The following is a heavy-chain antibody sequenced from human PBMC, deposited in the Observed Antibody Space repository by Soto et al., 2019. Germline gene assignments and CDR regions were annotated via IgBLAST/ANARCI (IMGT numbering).Heavy chain of an antibody. Sequence: SVKVSCKASGGTFSSYAISWVRQAPGQGLEWMGGIIPIFGTANYAQKFQGRVTITADESTSTAYVELSSLRSEDTAVYYCARAPLEQLAYYYYGMDVWGQGTTVTVSS. CDR3: ARAPLEQLAYYYYGMDV. CDR1: GGTFSSYA. V-gene: IGHV1-69*13. CDR2: IIPIFGTA. D-gene: IGHD6-6*01. J-gene: IGHJ6*02.